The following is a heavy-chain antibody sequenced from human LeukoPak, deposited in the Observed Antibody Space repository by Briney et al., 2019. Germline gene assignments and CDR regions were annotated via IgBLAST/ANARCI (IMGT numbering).Heavy chain of an antibody. V-gene: IGHV3-23*01. CDR3: AKSGVSLWFNWFDP. CDR1: GFTFSNYA. J-gene: IGHJ5*02. CDR2: ISVSGGNT. D-gene: IGHD3-10*01. Sequence: QAGGSLRLSCAASGFTFSNYAMNWVRQAPGKGLEWVSVISVSGGNTYYADSVKGRFTISRDNSKNMMYLEMNSLRAEDTAVYYCAKSGVSLWFNWFDPWGQGTLVTVSS.